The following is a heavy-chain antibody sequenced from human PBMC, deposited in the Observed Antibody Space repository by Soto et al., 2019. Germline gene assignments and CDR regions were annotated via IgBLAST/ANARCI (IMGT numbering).Heavy chain of an antibody. Sequence: QVQLVQSGAEVKKPGSSVKVSCKSSGGTFSSYAISWVRQAPGQGLEWMGGVIPVFGLATYAQKVQGRVTITADKSTNTEYMEVSSLRSEDTAVYYCARGKSYYGSGKGIYDYYSLDVWGQGTTVTVSS. V-gene: IGHV1-69*17. J-gene: IGHJ6*02. CDR1: GGTFSSYA. CDR3: ARGKSYYGSGKGIYDYYSLDV. D-gene: IGHD3-10*01. CDR2: VIPVFGLA.